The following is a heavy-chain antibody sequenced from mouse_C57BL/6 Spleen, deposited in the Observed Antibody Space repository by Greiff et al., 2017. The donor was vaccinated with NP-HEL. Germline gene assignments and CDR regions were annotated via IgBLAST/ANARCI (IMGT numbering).Heavy chain of an antibody. Sequence: EVQLQQSGAELVRPGASVKLSCTASGFNIKDYYMHWVKQRPEQGLEWIGRIDPEDGDTEYAPKFQGKATMTADTSSNTAYLQLSSLTSEDTAVYYCTTITTVVATDYWGQGTLVTVSA. CDR1: GFNIKDYY. V-gene: IGHV14-1*01. CDR2: IDPEDGDT. CDR3: TTITTVVATDY. D-gene: IGHD1-1*01. J-gene: IGHJ3*01.